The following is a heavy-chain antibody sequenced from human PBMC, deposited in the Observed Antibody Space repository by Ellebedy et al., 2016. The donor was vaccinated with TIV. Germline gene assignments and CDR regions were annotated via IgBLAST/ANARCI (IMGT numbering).Heavy chain of an antibody. D-gene: IGHD4-17*01. J-gene: IGHJ4*02. CDR3: ARAGDRGAVDY. Sequence: GESLKISCAVSGFTFSTYWMSWVRQAPGKGLEWVANIREDGSEKYYVDSVKGRFTISRDNAENSLYLQMNSLRAEDTAVYYCARAGDRGAVDYWGQGSLVTVSS. CDR1: GFTFSTYW. V-gene: IGHV3-7*03. CDR2: IREDGSEK.